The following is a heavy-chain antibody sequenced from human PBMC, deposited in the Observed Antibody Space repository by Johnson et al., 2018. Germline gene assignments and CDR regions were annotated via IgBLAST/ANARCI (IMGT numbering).Heavy chain of an antibody. J-gene: IGHJ3*02. CDR1: GVTISSNA. D-gene: IGHD3-10*01. CDR2: IIPIFGTT. Sequence: QVQLVESGAEVKKPGSSVKVSCMASGVTISSNAISWVRQAPGQGLEWLGVIIPIFGTTFYAQQLQGRVTIIWDESTNTASMELSSLRSEDTALYYCAIDMGSYYGFDIWGQGTMVTVFS. V-gene: IGHV1-69*01. CDR3: AIDMGSYYGFDI.